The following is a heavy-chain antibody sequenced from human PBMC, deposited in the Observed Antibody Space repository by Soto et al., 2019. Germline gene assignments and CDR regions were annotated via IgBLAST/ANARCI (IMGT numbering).Heavy chain of an antibody. D-gene: IGHD3-10*01. CDR3: ERHGFVHLHGLVDV. CDR1: GGSIGSYY. CDR2: ISYSGYS. J-gene: IGHJ6*02. Sequence: QVQFQESGPGLVKPSETLSLTCTVSGGSIGSYYCSWFRQPPGKGLEWIGYISYSGYSAYNFSLKRRVTISKNTTKTQLYLTLASDTATDTAVYYCERHGFVHLHGLVDVWSEGSTFTVCS. V-gene: IGHV4-59*08.